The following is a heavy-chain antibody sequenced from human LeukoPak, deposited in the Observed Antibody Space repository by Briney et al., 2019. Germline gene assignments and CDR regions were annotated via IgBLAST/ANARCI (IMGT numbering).Heavy chain of an antibody. Sequence: ASVKVSCKASGCTFSSSGFSWVRQAPGQGLEWMGWINAYNGDTNYAQNLQGRVTMTTDTSTSTAYMELRSLRSDDTAVYYCARRRGTTLNFDYWGQGTLVTVSS. J-gene: IGHJ4*02. CDR1: GCTFSSSG. V-gene: IGHV1-18*01. CDR2: INAYNGDT. CDR3: ARRRGTTLNFDY. D-gene: IGHD1-1*01.